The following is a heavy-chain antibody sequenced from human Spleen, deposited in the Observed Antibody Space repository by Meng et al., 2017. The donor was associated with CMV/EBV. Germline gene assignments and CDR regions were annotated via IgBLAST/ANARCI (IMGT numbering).Heavy chain of an antibody. CDR2: INHSGST. CDR3: AREGGASWFDY. J-gene: IGHJ4*02. Sequence: SETLSLTCAVYGESFSGYSWSWIRQPPGKGLEWIGEINHSGSTNYNPSLKSRITISIDTSKNEFSLKVNSVTAADTAVYYCAREGGASWFDYWGQGTLVTVSS. D-gene: IGHD3-16*01. CDR1: GESFSGYS. V-gene: IGHV4-34*01.